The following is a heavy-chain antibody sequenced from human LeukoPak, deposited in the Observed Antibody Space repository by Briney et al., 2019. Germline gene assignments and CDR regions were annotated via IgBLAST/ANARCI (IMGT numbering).Heavy chain of an antibody. CDR1: GGSISSGGYY. J-gene: IGHJ4*02. Sequence: SETLSLTCTVSGGSISSGGYYWSWIRQHPGKGLKRIGYIYYSGSTYYNPSLKSRVTISVDTSKNQFSLKLSSVTAADTAVYYCARGDGDVDTAMVRFDYWGQGTLVTVSS. CDR2: IYYSGST. V-gene: IGHV4-31*03. CDR3: ARGDGDVDTAMVRFDY. D-gene: IGHD5-18*01.